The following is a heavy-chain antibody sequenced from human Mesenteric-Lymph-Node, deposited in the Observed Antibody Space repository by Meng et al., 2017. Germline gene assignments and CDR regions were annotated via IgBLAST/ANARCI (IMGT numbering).Heavy chain of an antibody. CDR3: AKDGGAAAGTRSGFDY. D-gene: IGHD6-13*01. CDR1: GGSFSGYY. CDR2: INHSGST. J-gene: IGHJ4*02. Sequence: QVQRRQWGAVLLKPSGTLSLTCAVDGGSFSGYYWSWIRQPPGKGLEWIGEINHSGSTNYNPSLKSRVTISVDTSKNQFSLKLSSVTAADTAVYYCAKDGGAAAGTRSGFDYWGQGTLVTVSS. V-gene: IGHV4-34*01.